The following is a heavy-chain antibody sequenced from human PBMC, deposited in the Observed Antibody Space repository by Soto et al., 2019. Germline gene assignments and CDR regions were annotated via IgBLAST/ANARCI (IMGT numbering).Heavy chain of an antibody. CDR3: ARDYYKYYDSSGYYGGGFYYFDY. CDR2: ISYDGSDK. D-gene: IGHD3-22*01. CDR1: GFTFSSYA. J-gene: IGHJ4*01. V-gene: IGHV3-30-3*01. Sequence: PGGSLRLSCAASGFTFSSYAMHWVRQAPGKGLEWVALISYDGSDKDYADSVKGRFTISRDNSRNTLFLQMNSLRAEDTAVYYCARDYYKYYDSSGYYGGGFYYFDYWG.